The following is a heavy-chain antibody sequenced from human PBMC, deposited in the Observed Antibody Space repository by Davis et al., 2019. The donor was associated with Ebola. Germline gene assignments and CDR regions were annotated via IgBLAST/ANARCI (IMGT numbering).Heavy chain of an antibody. D-gene: IGHD3-10*01. CDR2: IYHSGST. CDR1: GGSTSSTNW. CDR3: ARGSYASGSYTFDP. V-gene: IGHV4-4*03. Sequence: RGSLRLSCAVSGGSTSSTNWWSWVRQPPGKGLEWIGEIYHSGSTNYNPSLKSRVTLSVDKSKNPFSLKLSTVTAADTAVYYCARGSYASGSYTFDPWGQGTLVTVSS. J-gene: IGHJ5*02.